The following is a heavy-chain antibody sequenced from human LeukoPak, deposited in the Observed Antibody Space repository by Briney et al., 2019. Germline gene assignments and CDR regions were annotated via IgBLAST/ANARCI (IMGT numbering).Heavy chain of an antibody. CDR1: GGSISSSSYY. Sequence: KASETLSLTCTVSGGSISSSSYYWGWIRQPPGKGLEWIGSIYYSGSTYYNPSLKSRVTISEDKSKNQFSLKLSSVTAADTAVYYCGGTFFDIFAGYYRGSIWFDPWGQGTLVTVSS. J-gene: IGHJ5*02. V-gene: IGHV4-39*07. CDR3: GGTFFDIFAGYYRGSIWFDP. CDR2: IYYSGST. D-gene: IGHD3-9*01.